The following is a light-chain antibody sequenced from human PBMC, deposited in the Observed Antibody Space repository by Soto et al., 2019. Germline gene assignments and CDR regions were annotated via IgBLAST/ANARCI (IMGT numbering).Light chain of an antibody. J-gene: IGLJ1*01. Sequence: QSALTQPASVSGSPGQSITISCTGTSSDVGGYNYVSWYQQHPGKAPKLMIYDVSNRPSGVSNRFSGSKSGNTASLTISGLHAADEADYYCSSYTSSSTLGVFGTGTKLTVL. V-gene: IGLV2-14*01. CDR3: SSYTSSSTLGV. CDR1: SSDVGGYNY. CDR2: DVS.